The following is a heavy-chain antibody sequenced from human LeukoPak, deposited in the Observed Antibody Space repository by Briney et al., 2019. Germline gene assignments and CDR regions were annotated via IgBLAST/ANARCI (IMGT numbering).Heavy chain of an antibody. CDR1: GYSISSGYY. Sequence: SETLSLTCTVSGYSISSGYYWGWIRQPPGKGLEWIGSIYHSGSTYYNPSLKSRVTISVDTSKNQFSLKLSSVTAADTAVYYCARGRDGSGSYRRAFDPWGQGTLVTVSS. V-gene: IGHV4-38-2*02. CDR3: ARGRDGSGSYRRAFDP. J-gene: IGHJ5*02. D-gene: IGHD3-10*01. CDR2: IYHSGST.